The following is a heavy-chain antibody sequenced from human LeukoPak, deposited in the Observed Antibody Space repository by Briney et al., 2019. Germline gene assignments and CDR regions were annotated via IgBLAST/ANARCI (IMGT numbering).Heavy chain of an antibody. CDR2: ISGSGGST. Sequence: PGGSLRLSCAASGFTFSSYSMNWVRQAPGKGLEWVSAISGSGGSTYYADSVKGRFTISRDNSKNTLYLQMNSLRAEDTAVYYCAKDPAYYGDYEPSFDYWGQGTLVTVST. V-gene: IGHV3-23*01. J-gene: IGHJ4*02. D-gene: IGHD4-17*01. CDR1: GFTFSSYS. CDR3: AKDPAYYGDYEPSFDY.